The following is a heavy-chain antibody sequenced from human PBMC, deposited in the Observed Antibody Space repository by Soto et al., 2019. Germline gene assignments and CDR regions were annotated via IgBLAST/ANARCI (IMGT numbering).Heavy chain of an antibody. J-gene: IGHJ4*02. CDR2: ISYDGSNK. CDR3: AKDAGATVTQMGY. CDR1: GFTFSSYG. D-gene: IGHD4-17*01. Sequence: ESGGGVVQPGRSLRLSCAASGFTFSSYGMHWVRQAPGKGLEWVAVISYDGSNKYYADSVKGRFTISRDNSKNTLYLQMNSLRAEDTAVYYCAKDAGATVTQMGYWGQGTLVTVSS. V-gene: IGHV3-30*18.